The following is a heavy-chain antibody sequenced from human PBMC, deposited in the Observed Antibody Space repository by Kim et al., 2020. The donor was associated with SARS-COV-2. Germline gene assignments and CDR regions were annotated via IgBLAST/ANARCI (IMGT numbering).Heavy chain of an antibody. CDR2: IVVGSGNT. CDR3: AARLSSGYPIPSPDY. V-gene: IGHV1-58*01. D-gene: IGHD3-22*01. Sequence: SVKVSCKASGFTFTSSAVQWVRQARGQRLEWIGWIVVGSGNTNYAQKFQERVTITRDMSTSTAYMELSSLRSEDTAVYYCAARLSSGYPIPSPDYWGQGTLVTVSS. CDR1: GFTFTSSA. J-gene: IGHJ4*02.